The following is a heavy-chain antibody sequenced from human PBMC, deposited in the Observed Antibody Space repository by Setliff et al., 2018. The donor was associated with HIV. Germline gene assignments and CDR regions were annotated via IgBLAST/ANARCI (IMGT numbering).Heavy chain of an antibody. CDR2: IYPGDSDA. CDR1: GYSFTSYW. J-gene: IGHJ3*02. V-gene: IGHV5-51*01. D-gene: IGHD1-26*01. CDR3: ARPAASSGTYYSRDDAFDI. Sequence: PGESLKISCKGSGYSFTSYWIGWVRQMPERGLEWMGVIYPGDSDARYSPSFQGQVTISVDKSINTAYLQWSSLKASDTAIYYCARPAASSGTYYSRDDAFDIWGQGTMVTVSS.